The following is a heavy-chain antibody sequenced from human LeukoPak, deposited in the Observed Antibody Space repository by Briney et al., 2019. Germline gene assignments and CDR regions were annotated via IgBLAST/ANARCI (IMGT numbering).Heavy chain of an antibody. CDR3: ARVGRYSYGSRSFDY. Sequence: GGSLRLSCAASGFTFSSYGMHWVRQAPGKGLEWVAFIRYDGSNKYYADSVKGRFTISRDNAKNSLYLQMNSLRAEDTAVYYCARVGRYSYGSRSFDYWGQGTLVTVSS. J-gene: IGHJ4*02. CDR2: IRYDGSNK. CDR1: GFTFSSYG. D-gene: IGHD5-18*01. V-gene: IGHV3-30*02.